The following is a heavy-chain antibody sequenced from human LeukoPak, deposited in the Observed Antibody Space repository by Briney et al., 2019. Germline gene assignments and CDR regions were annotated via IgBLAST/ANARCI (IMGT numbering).Heavy chain of an antibody. CDR1: GGSISGYY. D-gene: IGHD5-24*01. CDR3: ARHFGDAYRRSFDF. CDR2: IYYSGST. J-gene: IGHJ4*02. V-gene: IGHV4-59*08. Sequence: PSETLSLTCTVSGGSISGYYWSWIRQPPGKRLEWIAYIYYSGSTNYNPSLKRRGTISVDSSKNQFSLQLTSVTAADTAVYYCARHFGDAYRRSFDFWGQGTLVTVSS.